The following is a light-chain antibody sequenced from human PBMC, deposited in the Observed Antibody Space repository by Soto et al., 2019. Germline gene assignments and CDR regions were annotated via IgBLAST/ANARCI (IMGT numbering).Light chain of an antibody. CDR1: SSDVGGYKY. CDR3: NSYTSSSTHNYV. J-gene: IGLJ1*01. CDR2: EVT. Sequence: QSVLTQPASVSGSPGQSISISCTGTSSDVGGYKYVSWYQQYPGKAPKLIIYEVTNRPSGVSNRFSGSKSGNTASLTISGLQAEDEGDYYCNSYTSSSTHNYVFGTGTKLTVL. V-gene: IGLV2-14*01.